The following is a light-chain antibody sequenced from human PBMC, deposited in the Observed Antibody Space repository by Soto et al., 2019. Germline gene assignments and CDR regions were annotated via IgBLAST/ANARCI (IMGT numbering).Light chain of an antibody. V-gene: IGKV1-39*01. Sequence: DIQMTQSPSSLSASVGDRVTITCRASQSISSYLNWYQQKPGKATKLLIYAASSLQSGVPSRFSGSGSGTDFTLTISSLQPEDFATYYCQQSYSTPPAYTFGQGTKLEIK. CDR2: AAS. CDR1: QSISSY. J-gene: IGKJ2*01. CDR3: QQSYSTPPAYT.